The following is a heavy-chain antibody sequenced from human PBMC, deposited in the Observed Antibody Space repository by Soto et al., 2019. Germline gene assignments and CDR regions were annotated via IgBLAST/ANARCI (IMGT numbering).Heavy chain of an antibody. J-gene: IGHJ6*02. CDR3: ARQGYLAGESGIYYYGMDV. D-gene: IGHD3-16*01. Sequence: RTLSCAASGFTVSSNYISWVRQAPAEGLEGVLGSYSGGSTYYADSVKGRCTISRNNSKNTLDLQMTSLTAEYTAVYYCARQGYLAGESGIYYYGMDVWGQGTMVTVSS. V-gene: IGHV3-53*01. CDR1: GFTVSSNY. CDR2: SYSGGST.